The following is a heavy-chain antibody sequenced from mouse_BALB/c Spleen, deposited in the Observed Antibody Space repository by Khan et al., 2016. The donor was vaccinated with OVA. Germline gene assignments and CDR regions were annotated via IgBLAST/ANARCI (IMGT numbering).Heavy chain of an antibody. Sequence: QVQLKESGPGLVQPSQSLSITCTVSGFSLTNYGVHWIRQSPGRGPEWLGLIWSVGNTDYNAAFISRLTISKDNTKSQVFFKMNSLQVDDTAIYYCARKRGVHYNMDFWGQGISVTVSS. CDR2: IWSVGNT. V-gene: IGHV2-2*01. CDR3: ARKRGVHYNMDF. CDR1: GFSLTNYG. J-gene: IGHJ4*01.